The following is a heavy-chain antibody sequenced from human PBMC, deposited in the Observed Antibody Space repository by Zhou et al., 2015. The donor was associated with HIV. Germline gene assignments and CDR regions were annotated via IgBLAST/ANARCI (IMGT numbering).Heavy chain of an antibody. CDR1: GGTFSSYA. D-gene: IGHD4-11*01. CDR3: ARSDADDYSNLFDY. V-gene: IGHV1-69*17. CDR2: IIPMFDIE. J-gene: IGHJ4*02. Sequence: QVQLVQSGAEVKKPGSSVKVSCKASGGTFSSYAISWVRQAPGQGLEWMGGIIPMFDIEDHAQKFRGRLTITADKSTGAAYMELRSLRSEDAAVYYCARSDADDYSNLFDYWGQGTLVTVSS.